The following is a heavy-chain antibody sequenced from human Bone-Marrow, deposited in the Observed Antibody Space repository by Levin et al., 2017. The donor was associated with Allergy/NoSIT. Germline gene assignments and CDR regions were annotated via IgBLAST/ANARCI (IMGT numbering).Heavy chain of an antibody. J-gene: IGHJ6*02. Sequence: GGSLRLSCAASGFIFPSSEMNWVRQAPGKGLEWVSYINTGGTITYYADSVKGRFTISRDNAKKSLSLQMNSLRVEDTAVYYCTRQARWLHEDYGMDVWGQGTTVTVFS. CDR2: INTGGTIT. D-gene: IGHD5-12*01. CDR3: TRQARWLHEDYGMDV. CDR1: GFIFPSSE. V-gene: IGHV3-48*03.